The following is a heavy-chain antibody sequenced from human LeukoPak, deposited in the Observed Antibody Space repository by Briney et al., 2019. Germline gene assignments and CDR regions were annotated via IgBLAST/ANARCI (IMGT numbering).Heavy chain of an antibody. J-gene: IGHJ4*02. CDR3: AKDLNYDFWNGYPKGWYYFDN. V-gene: IGHV3-23*01. CDR1: GFTFSSYW. Sequence: GGSLRLSCASSGFTFSSYWMSWVRQAPGKGLEWVSGISVGGGSTYYADSVQGRFTISRDNSKNTLYLQMNSLRAEDTAVYYCAKDLNYDFWNGYPKGWYYFDNWGQGTLVTVPS. CDR2: ISVGGGST. D-gene: IGHD3-3*01.